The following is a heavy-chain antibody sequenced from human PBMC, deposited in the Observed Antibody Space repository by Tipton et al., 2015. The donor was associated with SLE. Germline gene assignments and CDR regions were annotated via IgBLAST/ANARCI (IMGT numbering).Heavy chain of an antibody. D-gene: IGHD6-19*01. CDR2: IYYNGHT. CDR1: GDSITSYY. CDR3: ARQVAGVDYYYYFMDV. V-gene: IGHV4-59*08. Sequence: TLSLTCTVSGDSITSYYWNWIRQPPGKGLEWIGYIYYNGHTNYSPSLKSRVTLSVDTSKNHFSLKLHSLTAADAAVYYCARQVAGVDYYYYFMDVWGNGTTVTVSS. J-gene: IGHJ6*03.